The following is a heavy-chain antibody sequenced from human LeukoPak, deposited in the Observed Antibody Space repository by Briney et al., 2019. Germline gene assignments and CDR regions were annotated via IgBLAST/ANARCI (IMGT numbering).Heavy chain of an antibody. Sequence: GASVKVSCKASGYSFSSYSISWVRQAPGQGLEWMGWISAYSGNTNYAHKLQGRVTMTTDTSTSTAYMELRSLRSDDTAVYYCARHRSRMVRGGDWFDLWGQGTLVTVSS. CDR2: ISAYSGNT. CDR1: GYSFSSYS. J-gene: IGHJ5*02. CDR3: ARHRSRMVRGGDWFDL. D-gene: IGHD3-10*01. V-gene: IGHV1-18*01.